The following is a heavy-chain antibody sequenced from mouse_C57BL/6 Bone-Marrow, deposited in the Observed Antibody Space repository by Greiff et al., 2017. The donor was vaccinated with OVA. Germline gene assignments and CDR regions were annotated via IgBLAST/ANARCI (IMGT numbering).Heavy chain of an antibody. CDR2: IYTGDGDT. J-gene: IGHJ2*01. Sequence: VQLQQSGPELVKPGASVKISCKASGYAFSSSWLNWVKQRPGKGLEWIGRIYTGDGDTNYNGKFKGKATLTADKSSSTAYMRLSSLTSEDSAVYFCAYYSNYVDYFDDWGQGTTLTVSS. CDR1: GYAFSSSW. V-gene: IGHV1-82*01. D-gene: IGHD2-5*01. CDR3: AYYSNYVDYFDD.